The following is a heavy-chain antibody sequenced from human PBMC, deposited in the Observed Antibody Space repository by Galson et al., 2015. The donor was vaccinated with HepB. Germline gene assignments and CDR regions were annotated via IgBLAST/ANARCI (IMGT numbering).Heavy chain of an antibody. CDR1: GGSISSGGYY. CDR2: IYYSGST. Sequence: TLSLTCTVSGGSISSGGYYWSWIRQHPGKGLEWIGYIYYSGSTYYNPSLKSRVTISVDTSKNQFSLKLSSVTAADTAVYYCARVGTSSWHPYYFDYWGQGTLVTVSS. D-gene: IGHD6-13*01. CDR3: ARVGTSSWHPYYFDY. V-gene: IGHV4-31*03. J-gene: IGHJ4*02.